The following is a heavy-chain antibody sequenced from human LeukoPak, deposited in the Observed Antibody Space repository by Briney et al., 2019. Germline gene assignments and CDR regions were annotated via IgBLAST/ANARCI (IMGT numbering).Heavy chain of an antibody. Sequence: ASVKVSCKASGGTFSSYAISWVRQAPGQGLEWMGGIIPIFGTANYAQKFQGRVTITADESTSTAYMELSSLRSEGTAVYYCARRPSGYDFVGHFDYWGQGTLVTVSS. D-gene: IGHD5-12*01. CDR2: IIPIFGTA. CDR1: GGTFSSYA. J-gene: IGHJ4*02. V-gene: IGHV1-69*13. CDR3: ARRPSGYDFVGHFDY.